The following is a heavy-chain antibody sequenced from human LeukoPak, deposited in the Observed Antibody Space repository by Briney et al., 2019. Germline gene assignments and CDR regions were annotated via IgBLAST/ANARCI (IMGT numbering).Heavy chain of an antibody. CDR1: GFTFSDYY. Sequence: PGGSLRLSCAASGFTFSDYYMSWIRQAPGKGLEWVSYISSSGSTIYYADSVKGRFTISRDNAKNSLYLQMNSLRAEDTAVYYCARDPALAQSHYFDYWGQGTLVTVSS. D-gene: IGHD6-19*01. CDR3: ARDPALAQSHYFDY. CDR2: ISSSGSTI. J-gene: IGHJ4*02. V-gene: IGHV3-11*04.